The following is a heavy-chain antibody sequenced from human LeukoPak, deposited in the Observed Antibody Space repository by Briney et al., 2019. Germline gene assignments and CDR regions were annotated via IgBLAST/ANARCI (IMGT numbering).Heavy chain of an antibody. V-gene: IGHV3-53*01. CDR3: ARETGGNWNRIDY. D-gene: IGHD1/OR15-1a*01. J-gene: IGHJ4*02. CDR2: IYSGGST. CDR1: GFTVSSNY. Sequence: GGSLRLSCAASGFTVSSNYMSWVRQAPGKGLEWVSVIYSGGSTYYADSVKGGFTISRDNSKNTLYLQMNSLRAEDTAVYYCARETGGNWNRIDYWGQGTLVTVSS.